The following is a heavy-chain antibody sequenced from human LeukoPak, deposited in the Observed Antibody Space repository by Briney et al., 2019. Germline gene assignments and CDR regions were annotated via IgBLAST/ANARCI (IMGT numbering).Heavy chain of an antibody. CDR2: ISDRGGDT. Sequence: GGSLRLSCAASGFPFSTYAMSWVRQAPGKGLEWVSAISDRGGDTYYADSVKGRFTISRDNSKNTVSLQMNSLRAEDAAVYYCAKRVAYSSTWAYFDYWGKGTLVTVSS. J-gene: IGHJ4*02. CDR1: GFPFSTYA. CDR3: AKRVAYSSTWAYFDY. D-gene: IGHD6-13*01. V-gene: IGHV3-23*01.